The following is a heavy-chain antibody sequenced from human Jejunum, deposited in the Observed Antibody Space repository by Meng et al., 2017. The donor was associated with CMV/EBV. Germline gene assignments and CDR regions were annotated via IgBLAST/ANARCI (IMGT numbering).Heavy chain of an antibody. CDR1: GFHFSSLW. Sequence: SGFHFSSLWMHWVRQVPGKELVWVSRISNDGRTTNCADSVKGRFTVSRDNANNILYLQMDSLRPEDTAIYYCAKDQSGYGFYLDSWGQGTLVTVSS. CDR3: AKDQSGYGFYLDS. J-gene: IGHJ4*02. V-gene: IGHV3-74*01. D-gene: IGHD5-12*01. CDR2: ISNDGRTT.